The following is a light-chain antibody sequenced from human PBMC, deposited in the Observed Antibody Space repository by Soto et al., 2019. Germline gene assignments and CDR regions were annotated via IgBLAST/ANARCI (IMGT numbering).Light chain of an antibody. V-gene: IGKV3-20*01. J-gene: IGKJ1*01. CDR3: QQYGSSGT. Sequence: IVLTQSPGTLSLSPGERATLSCRTSQSVSNNYLAWYQQKPGPAPRLLIYGESNRATGIPDRFSGSGSGTDFTLTISRLEPEDFAVYYCQQYGSSGTFGQGTKVDIK. CDR1: QSVSNNY. CDR2: GES.